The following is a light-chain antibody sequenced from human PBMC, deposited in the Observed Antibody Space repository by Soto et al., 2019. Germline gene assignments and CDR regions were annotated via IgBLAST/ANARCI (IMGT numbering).Light chain of an antibody. CDR2: EGS. CDR3: CSYAGSSTLV. Sequence: QSVLTQPASVSGSPGQSITISCTGTSSDVGTYNLVSWYQQHPGKAPKLMLYEGSKRPSGVSNRFSGSKSGNTASLTIFGLQAEDEADYYCCSYAGSSTLVFGGGTQLT. V-gene: IGLV2-23*01. CDR1: SSDVGTYNL. J-gene: IGLJ2*01.